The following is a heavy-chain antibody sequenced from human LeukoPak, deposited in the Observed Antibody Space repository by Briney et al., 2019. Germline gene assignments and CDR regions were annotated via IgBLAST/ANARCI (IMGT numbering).Heavy chain of an antibody. J-gene: IGHJ4*02. CDR3: ASLKQQRVY. V-gene: IGHV3-48*04. CDR1: GFTFSSYA. CDR2: ISSSGSTI. Sequence: GGSLRLSCAASGFTFSSYAMHWVRQAPGKGLEWVSYISSSGSTIYYADSVKGRFTISRDNAKNSLYLQMNSLRAEDTAVYYCASLKQQRVYWGQGTLVTVSS. D-gene: IGHD6-13*01.